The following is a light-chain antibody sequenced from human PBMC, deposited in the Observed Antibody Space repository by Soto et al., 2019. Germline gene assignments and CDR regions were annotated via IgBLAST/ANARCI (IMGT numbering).Light chain of an antibody. CDR1: QSISSW. CDR3: QQYGSSPSWT. Sequence: DIQMTQSPSTLSATVGDRVTITCRASQSISSWLAWYQQKPGKAPKLLIYDASSLESGVPSRFSGSGSGTDFTLTISRLGPEDFAVYYCQQYGSSPSWTFGQGTKVDI. V-gene: IGKV1-5*01. J-gene: IGKJ1*01. CDR2: DAS.